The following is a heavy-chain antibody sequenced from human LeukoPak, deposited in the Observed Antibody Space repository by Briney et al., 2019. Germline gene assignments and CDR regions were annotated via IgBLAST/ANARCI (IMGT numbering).Heavy chain of an antibody. Sequence: GASVKVSCKASGYTFTGYYMHWVRQAPGQGLEWMGWINPNSGGTNYAQKFQGRVTMTRDTSISTAYMELSRLRSDDTAVYYCARSWVITMVYDVVEAFDTWGQGTMVTVSS. V-gene: IGHV1-2*02. D-gene: IGHD3-10*01. CDR2: INPNSGGT. CDR1: GYTFTGYY. J-gene: IGHJ3*02. CDR3: ARSWVITMVYDVVEAFDT.